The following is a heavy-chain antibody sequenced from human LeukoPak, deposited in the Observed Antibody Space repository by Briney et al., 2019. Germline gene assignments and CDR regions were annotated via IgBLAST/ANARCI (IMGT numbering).Heavy chain of an antibody. Sequence: SETLSLTCAVYGGSFNGFYWTWIRQPPGKSLEWLGEVDHVGRTNYSPSLKSRLSISVDTSVHQFSLKLNSVTAADTAVYYCARGLLATNWGRGTLVTVSS. CDR2: VDHVGRT. V-gene: IGHV4-34*01. CDR1: GGSFNGFY. D-gene: IGHD5-12*01. CDR3: ARGLLATN. J-gene: IGHJ4*02.